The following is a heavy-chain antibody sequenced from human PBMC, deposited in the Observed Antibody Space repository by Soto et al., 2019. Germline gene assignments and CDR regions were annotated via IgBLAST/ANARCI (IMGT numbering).Heavy chain of an antibody. CDR3: ARANPDYVGLGDFDY. V-gene: IGHV1-18*01. CDR2: ISAYNGNT. J-gene: IGHJ4*02. D-gene: IGHD4-17*01. CDR1: GYTFTSYG. Sequence: QVQLVQSGAEVKKPGASVKVSCKASGYTFTSYGISWVRQAPGQGLEWVGGISAYNGNTNYAQKLQGRVTMTTDTSTSTAYMELRSLRSDDTAVYYCARANPDYVGLGDFDYWGQGTLVTVSS.